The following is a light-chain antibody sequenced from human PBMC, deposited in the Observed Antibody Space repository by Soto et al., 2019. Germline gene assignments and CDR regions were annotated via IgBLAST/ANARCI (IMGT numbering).Light chain of an antibody. CDR3: QHYNSYPWT. CDR2: DAS. V-gene: IGKV1-5*01. Sequence: DIQMTQSPSTLSASVGDRVTITCRASQSISSWLAWYQQKPGKAPNLLIYDASSLESGVPSRFSGSGSGTEFTLTISSLQPDDFATYFCQHYNSYPWTFGQGTKLEIK. CDR1: QSISSW. J-gene: IGKJ2*02.